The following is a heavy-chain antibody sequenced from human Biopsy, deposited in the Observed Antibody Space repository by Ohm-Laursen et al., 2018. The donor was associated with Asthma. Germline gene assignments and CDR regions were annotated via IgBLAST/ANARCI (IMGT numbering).Heavy chain of an antibody. CDR3: ASQSSGPDFWSGYYYFDY. Sequence: SLRLSCSASGFTFSSYAMSWVRQAPGKGLEWVSAISGSGGSTYYADSVKGRFTISRDNSKNTLYLQMNNLRAEDTAVYYCASQSSGPDFWSGYYYFDYWGQGTRVTVSS. J-gene: IGHJ4*02. D-gene: IGHD3-3*01. CDR1: GFTFSSYA. V-gene: IGHV3-23*01. CDR2: ISGSGGST.